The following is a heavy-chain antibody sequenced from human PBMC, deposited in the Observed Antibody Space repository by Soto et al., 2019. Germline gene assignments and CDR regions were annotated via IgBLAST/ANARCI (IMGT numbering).Heavy chain of an antibody. CDR2: IRSDGDTT. CDR3: GKGKGVGATPDGANC. Sequence: EVQVLESGGGLVQPGGSLRLSCAASGFTFSSHGMNWVRQAPGKGLEWVSGIRSDGDTTYNADSVKGRFTVSRDTSKNTVYLQMNRVRVEDTAIYYCGKGKGVGATPDGANCWGQGTLVTVSS. CDR1: GFTFSSHG. J-gene: IGHJ4*02. V-gene: IGHV3-23*01. D-gene: IGHD1-26*01.